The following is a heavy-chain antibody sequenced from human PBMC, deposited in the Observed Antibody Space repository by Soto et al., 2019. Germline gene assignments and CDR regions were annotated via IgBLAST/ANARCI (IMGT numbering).Heavy chain of an antibody. D-gene: IGHD3-3*01. V-gene: IGHV3-30*18. CDR3: AKGPAYYDFRSGYFDY. CDR2: ISYDGSYK. CDR1: GFTFSSYG. J-gene: IGHJ4*02. Sequence: QVQLVESGGGVVQPGRSLRLSCAASGFTFSSYGVHWVRQAPGKGLEWVAVISYDGSYKDYVESVKGRFTISRDNSKNTMHLQINSLRDEDTAVYYCAKGPAYYDFRSGYFDYWGQGTLVTVSS.